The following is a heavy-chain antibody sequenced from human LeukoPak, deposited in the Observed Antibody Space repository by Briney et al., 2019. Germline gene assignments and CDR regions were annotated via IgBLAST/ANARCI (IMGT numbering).Heavy chain of an antibody. CDR3: ARDGHRRYYYESSDYRFDY. J-gene: IGHJ4*02. V-gene: IGHV1-2*02. Sequence: ASVKVSCKTSGYTFTGYYMHWVRQAPGQGLEWMGWINPNSGGTNYAQKFQGRVTMTTDTSTSTAYMELRSPRSDDTAVYYCARDGHRRYYYESSDYRFDYWGQGTLVTVSS. D-gene: IGHD3-22*01. CDR1: GYTFTGYY. CDR2: INPNSGGT.